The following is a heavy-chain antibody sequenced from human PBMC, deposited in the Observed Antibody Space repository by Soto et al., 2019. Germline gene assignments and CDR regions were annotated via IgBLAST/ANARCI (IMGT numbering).Heavy chain of an antibody. Sequence: GGSLRLSCAASGFTVNSNYMSWVRQAPGKGLEWVSVIGSDGSTYYADSVKGRFTISRDNSKNTLYLQMNSLRAEDTAVYYCAKRIRSSYSSSWHPRVFDFDYWRQGTQVTVSS. J-gene: IGHJ4*02. CDR3: AKRIRSSYSSSWHPRVFDFDY. D-gene: IGHD6-13*01. V-gene: IGHV3-53*01. CDR2: IGSDGST. CDR1: GFTVNSNY.